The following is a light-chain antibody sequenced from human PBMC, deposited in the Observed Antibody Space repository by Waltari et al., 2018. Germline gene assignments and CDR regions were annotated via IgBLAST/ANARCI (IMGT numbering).Light chain of an antibody. V-gene: IGLV2-14*01. J-gene: IGLJ2*01. Sequence: SALTQPASVSGSPGQSITIFCTGTSSDVGGYNFVSWYQQHPGKAPKLLIYEVSYRPSGISNRFSGSKSGSTASLTISGLQAEDEADYYCSSYTSTKTPAFGGGTKLTVL. CDR3: SSYTSTKTPA. CDR1: SSDVGGYNF. CDR2: EVS.